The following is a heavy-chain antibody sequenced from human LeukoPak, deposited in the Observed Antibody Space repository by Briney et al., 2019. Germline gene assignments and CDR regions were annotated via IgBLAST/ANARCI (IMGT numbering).Heavy chain of an antibody. J-gene: IGHJ4*02. V-gene: IGHV1-69*13. D-gene: IGHD5-24*01. CDR3: AREMEMATSISQGGDY. CDR1: GGTFSSYA. CDR2: IIPIFGTA. Sequence: GASVKVSCKASGGTFSSYAISWVRQAPGQGLEWMGGIIPIFGTANYAQKFQGRVTITADESTSTAYMELSSLRSDDTAVYYCAREMEMATSISQGGDYWGQGTLVTVSS.